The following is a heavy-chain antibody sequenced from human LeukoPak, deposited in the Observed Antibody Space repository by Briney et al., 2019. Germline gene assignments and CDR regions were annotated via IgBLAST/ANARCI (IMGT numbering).Heavy chain of an antibody. Sequence: GGSLRLSCAASGFTFSSYAMHWVRQAPGKGLEWVAVISYDGSNKYYADSVKGRFTISRDNSKNTLYLQMNSLRAEDTAVYYCARRAAMGNYYGMDVWGQGTTVTVSS. D-gene: IGHD5-18*01. J-gene: IGHJ6*02. CDR2: ISYDGSNK. CDR1: GFTFSSYA. CDR3: ARRAAMGNYYGMDV. V-gene: IGHV3-30-3*01.